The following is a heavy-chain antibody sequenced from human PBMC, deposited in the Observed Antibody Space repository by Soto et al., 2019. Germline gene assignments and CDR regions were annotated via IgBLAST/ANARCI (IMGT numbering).Heavy chain of an antibody. CDR1: GYTFTDYG. V-gene: IGHV1-18*01. D-gene: IGHD3-10*01. CDR2: ISAYNGNT. CDR3: ARGGVNNMLRGVPHNWFDP. Sequence: ASVKVSCKASGYTFTDYGISWVRQAPGQGLEWMGWISAYNGNTNYAQKIQGRVTMTTDTSTSTAYMELRSLRSDDTAVYYCARGGVNNMLRGVPHNWFDPWGQGTLVTVSS. J-gene: IGHJ5*02.